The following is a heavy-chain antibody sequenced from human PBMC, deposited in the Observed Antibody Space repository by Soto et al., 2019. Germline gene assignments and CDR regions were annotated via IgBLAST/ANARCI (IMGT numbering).Heavy chain of an antibody. CDR2: INHSGST. CDR1: GGSFSGYY. D-gene: IGHD3-16*02. CDR3: AREKVDCVWGSYRQYDY. J-gene: IGHJ4*02. Sequence: SETLSLTCAVYGGSFSGYYWSWIRQPPGKGLEWIGEINHSGSTNYNPSLKSRVTISVDTSKNQFSLKLSSVTAADTAVYYCAREKVDCVWGSYRQYDYWGQGTLVTVSS. V-gene: IGHV4-34*01.